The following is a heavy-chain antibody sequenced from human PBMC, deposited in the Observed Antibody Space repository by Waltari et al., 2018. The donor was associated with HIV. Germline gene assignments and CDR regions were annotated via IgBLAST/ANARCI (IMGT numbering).Heavy chain of an antibody. D-gene: IGHD2-15*01. V-gene: IGHV3-30*02. CDR3: ATNIVVAATGTFDY. CDR2: IRYDGSKK. J-gene: IGHJ4*02. CDR1: GFTFRSYC. Sequence: QVQLVESGGGVVQPGGSLRLSCAASGFTFRSYCMHWVRQAPGKGLEWVTFIRYDGSKKHYADSVKGRFTISRDNSDNTLYLEMNSLRTEDTAVYYCATNIVVAATGTFDYWGQGTRVIVTA.